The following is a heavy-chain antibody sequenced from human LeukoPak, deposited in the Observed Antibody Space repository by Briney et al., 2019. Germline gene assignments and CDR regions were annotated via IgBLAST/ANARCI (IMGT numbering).Heavy chain of an antibody. J-gene: IGHJ6*02. CDR2: IKQDGSEK. Sequence: PGGSLRLSWAASGFTFSSYWMSWVRQAPGKGLEWVANIKQDGSEKYYVDSVKGRFTISRDNAKNSLYLQMNSLRAEDTAVYYCARDYGSGSYFLFFFFGKDGLGQGATGNGSS. D-gene: IGHD3-10*01. CDR1: GFTFSSYW. CDR3: ARDYGSGSYFLFFFFGKDG. V-gene: IGHV3-7*01.